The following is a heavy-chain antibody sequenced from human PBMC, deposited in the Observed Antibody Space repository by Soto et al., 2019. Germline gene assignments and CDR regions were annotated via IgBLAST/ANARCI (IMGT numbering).Heavy chain of an antibody. CDR2: IYYSGST. Sequence: SETLSLTCSVSGASVSSGSHYWSWIRQSPGKGLEWIGFIYYSGSTNYNPSLKSRVTISVDTSKNQFSLKVSSVTAADTAVYFCARDPLGYSSSHFVEQWGKGTLVTVS. CDR1: GASVSSGSHY. V-gene: IGHV4-61*01. D-gene: IGHD6-6*01. J-gene: IGHJ4*02. CDR3: ARDPLGYSSSHFVEQ.